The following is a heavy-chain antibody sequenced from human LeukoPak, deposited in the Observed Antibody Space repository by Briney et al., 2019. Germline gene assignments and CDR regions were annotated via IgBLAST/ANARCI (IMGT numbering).Heavy chain of an antibody. J-gene: IGHJ4*02. CDR1: GFTVSNFW. CDR3: TRDIGSHTFDY. CDR2: IKEDGGDE. Sequence: PGGSLRLSCAASGFTVSNFWMAWVRQALGKGREWGADIKEDGGDEKYVDSVKGRFTVSRYNPKNPLYLQMNSLRAENTAVQYCTRDIGSHTFDYWGQGGLVTVSS. D-gene: IGHD2-15*01. V-gene: IGHV3-7*05.